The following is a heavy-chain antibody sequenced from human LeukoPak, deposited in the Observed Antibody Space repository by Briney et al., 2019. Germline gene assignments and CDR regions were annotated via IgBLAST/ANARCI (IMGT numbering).Heavy chain of an antibody. CDR1: GGNFSSYA. CDR3: ASEDSYCGGDCYSGMDY. V-gene: IGHV1-69*04. D-gene: IGHD2-21*02. Sequence: ASVKVSCKASGGNFSSYAISWVRQAPGQGLEWMGRIIPILGIANYAQKFQGRVTITADKSTSTAYMELSSLRSEDTAVYYCASEDSYCGGDCYSGMDYWGQGTLVTVSS. CDR2: IIPILGIA. J-gene: IGHJ4*02.